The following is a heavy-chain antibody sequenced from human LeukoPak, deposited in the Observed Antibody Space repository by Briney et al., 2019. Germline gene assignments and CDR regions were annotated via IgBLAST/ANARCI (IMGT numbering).Heavy chain of an antibody. Sequence: GGSLRLSCAASGFTFSSYAMAWVRQTPGKGLEWVSAVSGSGGSAYYPDSVKGRFTISRDNSKDTLYLQMNSLRAEDTAVYYYAMGGPLGYCSSTSCYSLSYWGQGTLVTVSS. J-gene: IGHJ4*02. CDR1: GFTFSSYA. D-gene: IGHD2-2*01. CDR2: VSGSGGSA. CDR3: AMGGPLGYCSSTSCYSLSY. V-gene: IGHV3-23*01.